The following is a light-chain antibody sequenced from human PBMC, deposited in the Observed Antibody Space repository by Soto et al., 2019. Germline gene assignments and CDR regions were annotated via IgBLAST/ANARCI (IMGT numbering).Light chain of an antibody. V-gene: IGKV1-33*01. Sequence: DIQMTQSPSSLSASVGDRVTITCQASQGIANYLNWYQQKPGKAPKVLIYDAYSLEKGVPSRFSGSGSGTDFTFTISCLQPEDIATYYCQQYDDLLPTFGQGTKLEIK. CDR2: DAY. CDR1: QGIANY. J-gene: IGKJ2*01. CDR3: QQYDDLLPT.